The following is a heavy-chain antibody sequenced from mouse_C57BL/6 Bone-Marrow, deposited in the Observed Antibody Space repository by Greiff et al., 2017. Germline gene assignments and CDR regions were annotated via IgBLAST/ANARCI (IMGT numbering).Heavy chain of an antibody. D-gene: IGHD2-5*01. CDR3: ASTPLYSNYGAMDY. CDR1: YFAFMASA. Sequence: LVESGAELVRPGSSVKLSCKDSYFAFMASAMHWVKQRPGHGLEWIGSFTMYSDATEYSENFKGKATLTANTSSSTAYMELSSLTSEDSAVYYCASTPLYSNYGAMDYWGQGTSVTVSS. J-gene: IGHJ4*01. CDR2: FTMYSDAT. V-gene: IGHV1-49*01.